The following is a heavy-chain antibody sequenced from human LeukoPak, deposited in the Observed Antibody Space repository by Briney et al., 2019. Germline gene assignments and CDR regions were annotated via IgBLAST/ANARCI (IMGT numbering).Heavy chain of an antibody. D-gene: IGHD6-19*01. Sequence: PGRSLRLSCAASEFTFSDYAMHWVRQAPGKGLEWVAPISYDGSNKYYADSVKGRFTISRDNSKNTLYLQMNSLRAEDTALYYCAREWTYSSGWSASGYWGQGTLVTVSS. J-gene: IGHJ4*02. CDR3: AREWTYSSGWSASGY. CDR2: ISYDGSNK. CDR1: EFTFSDYA. V-gene: IGHV3-30-3*01.